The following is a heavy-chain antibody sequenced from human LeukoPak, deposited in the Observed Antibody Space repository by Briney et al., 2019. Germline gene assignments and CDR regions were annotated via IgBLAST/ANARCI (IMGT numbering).Heavy chain of an antibody. J-gene: IGHJ4*02. D-gene: IGHD2-15*01. CDR2: INPNSGGT. Sequence: ASVKVSCKASGYTFTGYYMHWVRQAPGQGLEWMGWINPNSGGTNYAQKFQGRVTMTRDTSITTAYMELSRLRSDDTAVYYCAGAGYCSGDSCVNYWGQGTLVTVSS. V-gene: IGHV1-2*02. CDR3: AGAGYCSGDSCVNY. CDR1: GYTFTGYY.